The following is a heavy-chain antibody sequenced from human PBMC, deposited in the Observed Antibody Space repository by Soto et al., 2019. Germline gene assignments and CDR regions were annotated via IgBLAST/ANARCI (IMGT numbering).Heavy chain of an antibody. CDR2: LYWNDDR. J-gene: IGHJ4*02. V-gene: IGHV2-5*01. CDR3: AHSASVPCCYYFDS. D-gene: IGHD1-26*01. CDR1: GFSLSSIGVA. Sequence: SGPTLVNPTQTLTLTCTFSGFSLSSIGVAVGWIRQPPGKALEWLALLYWNDDRRYSPSLKSRLTITKDTSKNQVVLTMNNMDPADTATYYCAHSASVPCCYYFDSWGQGTLVTVSS.